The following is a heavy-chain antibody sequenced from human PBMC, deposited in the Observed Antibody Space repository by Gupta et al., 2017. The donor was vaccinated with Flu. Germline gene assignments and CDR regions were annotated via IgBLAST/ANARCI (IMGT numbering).Heavy chain of an antibody. CDR3: ATVTSGC. CDR2: INPDGSST. J-gene: IGHJ4*02. CDR1: GFTFSSSY. V-gene: IGHV3-74*03. Sequence: EMQLVESGGGLVPPGGSLRLSCAASGFTFSSSYLQWVRQGPGKGLVWVARINPDGSSTTYAESVKGRFTISRDNAKNTLYLQMNSLGDDDTAVYYCATVTSGCWGQGTLVTVSS. D-gene: IGHD4-17*01.